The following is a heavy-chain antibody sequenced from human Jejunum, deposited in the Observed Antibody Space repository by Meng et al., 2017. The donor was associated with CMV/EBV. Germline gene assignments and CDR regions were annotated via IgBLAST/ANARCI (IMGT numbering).Heavy chain of an antibody. CDR1: GFTFSNRW. D-gene: IGHD2-15*01. CDR3: VRDAGWFHFDY. V-gene: IGHV3-74*01. J-gene: IGHJ4*02. CDR2: VNGDGRIT. Sequence: AVSGFTFSNRWMHWVRRRTGKVLVWVARVNGDGRITSYADSVKGRFTISSDHAKQTFYLQMNSLRVEDTAVYYCVRDAGWFHFDYWGQGTLVTVSS.